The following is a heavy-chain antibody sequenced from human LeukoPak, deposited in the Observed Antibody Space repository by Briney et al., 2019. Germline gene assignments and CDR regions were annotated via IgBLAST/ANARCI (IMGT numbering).Heavy chain of an antibody. V-gene: IGHV3-69-1*01. Sequence: GGSLRLSCAASGFTFSSYAMNWVRQAPGKGLEWVSSISSNSNIYYADSVKGRFTISRDNAKNSLSLQMNSLRGEDTAVYYCGRVDCNNVRCYGASDAWGQGTLVTVSS. CDR3: GRVDCNNVRCYGASDA. D-gene: IGHD2-2*01. CDR2: ISSNSNI. J-gene: IGHJ5*02. CDR1: GFTFSSYA.